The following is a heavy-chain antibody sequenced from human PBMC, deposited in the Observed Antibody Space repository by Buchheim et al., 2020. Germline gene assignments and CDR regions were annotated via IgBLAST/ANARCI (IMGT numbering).Heavy chain of an antibody. D-gene: IGHD2-2*01. V-gene: IGHV3-30*04. J-gene: IGHJ4*02. Sequence: QVQLMESGRGVVQPGRSLRLSCAASGFTFSDYALHWVRQAPGKGLEWVALISYDGSNKWYADSVKGRFTISRDNSKNLLYLQMNSLRAGDTAIYYCARDKEGIVVVPAAMFDYWGQGT. CDR2: ISYDGSNK. CDR1: GFTFSDYA. CDR3: ARDKEGIVVVPAAMFDY.